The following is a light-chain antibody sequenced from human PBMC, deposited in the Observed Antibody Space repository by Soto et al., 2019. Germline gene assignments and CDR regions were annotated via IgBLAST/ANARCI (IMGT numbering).Light chain of an antibody. Sequence: DIVMTQSPDSLAVSLGERATINCKSSQSVLYSSNNKNYLAWYQQKPGQPPKLLIYWASTRESGVPDRFSGKGAGTEFTLAIRSLEAAGLAIYYCQQYYSTPLTFGQGTKLEIK. J-gene: IGKJ2*01. V-gene: IGKV4-1*01. CDR2: WAS. CDR3: QQYYSTPLT. CDR1: QSVLYSSNNKNY.